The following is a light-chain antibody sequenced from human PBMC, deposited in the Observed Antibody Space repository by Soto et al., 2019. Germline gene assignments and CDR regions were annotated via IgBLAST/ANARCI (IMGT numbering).Light chain of an antibody. CDR1: QSVSSN. CDR3: HQRSNLPPS. CDR2: DAS. Sequence: VSTQSPAALSLPPTETATLPCRASQSVSSNLAWYQQKPGQAPRLLIFDASNRATGIPVRFSGSGSGTDFTLTISSLQPEDFAVYYCHQRSNLPPSFGGGTKVDI. V-gene: IGKV3-11*01. J-gene: IGKJ4*01.